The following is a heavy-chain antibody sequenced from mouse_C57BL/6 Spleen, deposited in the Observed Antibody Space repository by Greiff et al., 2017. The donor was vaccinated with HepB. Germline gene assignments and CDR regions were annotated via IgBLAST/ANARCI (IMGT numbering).Heavy chain of an antibody. CDR2: ISYDGSN. J-gene: IGHJ3*01. Sequence: EVKLQESGPGLVKPSQSLSLTCSVTGYSITSGYYWNWIRQFPGNKLEWMGYISYDGSNNYNPSLKNRISITRDTSKNQFFLKLNSVTTEDTATYYCARSQASWFAYWGQGTLVTVSA. V-gene: IGHV3-6*01. D-gene: IGHD3-2*02. CDR1: GYSITSGYY. CDR3: ARSQASWFAY.